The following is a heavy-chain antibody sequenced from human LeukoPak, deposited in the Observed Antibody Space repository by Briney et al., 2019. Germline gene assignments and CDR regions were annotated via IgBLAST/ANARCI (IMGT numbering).Heavy chain of an antibody. CDR3: ASMTTYCGGDCYFLDY. CDR2: ISSSSSVI. CDR1: GFTFSSYS. Sequence: GGSLRLSCAASGFTFSSYSMNWVRQAPGKGLEWVSYISSSSSVIYYADSVKGRFAISRDNAKNSLYLQMNSLRAEDTAVYYCASMTTYCGGDCYFLDYWGQGTLVTVSS. J-gene: IGHJ4*02. D-gene: IGHD2-21*02. V-gene: IGHV3-48*04.